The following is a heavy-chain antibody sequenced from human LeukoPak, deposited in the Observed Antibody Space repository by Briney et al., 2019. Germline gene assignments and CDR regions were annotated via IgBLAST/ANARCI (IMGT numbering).Heavy chain of an antibody. CDR3: ARGPYSYDSSGAFDI. CDR1: GGSISSSSYY. D-gene: IGHD3-22*01. J-gene: IGHJ3*02. V-gene: IGHV4-39*01. Sequence: PSETLSLTCSVSGGSISSSSYYWGWIRQPPGKGLEWIGSIYYSGSTYYNPSLKSRVTISVDTSKNQFSLKLSSVTAADTAVYFCARGPYSYDSSGAFDIWGQGTMVTVSS. CDR2: IYYSGST.